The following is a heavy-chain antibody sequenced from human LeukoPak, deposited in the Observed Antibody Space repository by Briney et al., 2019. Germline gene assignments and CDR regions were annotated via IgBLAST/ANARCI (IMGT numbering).Heavy chain of an antibody. J-gene: IGHJ4*02. CDR1: GFTFRSYD. CDR2: ISGSGEST. V-gene: IGHV3-23*01. D-gene: IGHD3-9*01. CDR3: AKVGQNYHILTYYFDY. Sequence: GGSLRLSCAVSGFTFRSYDMSWVRQAPGKGLEWVSGISGSGESTYYANSVKGRFTISRDTSKNALYLHMNSLIVEDTAVYYCAKVGQNYHILTYYFDYWGQGTLVTVSS.